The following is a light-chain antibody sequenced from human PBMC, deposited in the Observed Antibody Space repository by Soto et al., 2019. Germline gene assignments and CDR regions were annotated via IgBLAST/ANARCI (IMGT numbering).Light chain of an antibody. V-gene: IGLV2-14*01. CDR1: SSDVGGYNY. CDR2: DVT. Sequence: QSVLTRPASVSGSPGQSITITCTGTSSDVGGYNYVSWYQQHPGKAPKLMIYDVTNRPSGVSNRFSGSKSGNTASLTISGLQAEDEADYYCSSYTSSSTPLVFGGGTQLTVL. J-gene: IGLJ3*02. CDR3: SSYTSSSTPLV.